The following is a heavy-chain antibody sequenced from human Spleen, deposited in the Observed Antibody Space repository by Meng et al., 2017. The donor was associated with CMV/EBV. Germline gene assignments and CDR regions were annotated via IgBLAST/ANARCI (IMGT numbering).Heavy chain of an antibody. CDR1: GFTFSSYG. V-gene: IGHV3-30*03. CDR3: ARDRSDYVWGSYRFDY. D-gene: IGHD3-16*02. CDR2: ISYDGNNK. Sequence: GESLKISCAASGFTFSSYGMHWVRQAPGKGLEWVAVISYDGNNKLYADSVRGRFTSSRDNSKNTLYLQMNSLRAEDTALYYCARDRSDYVWGSYRFDYWGQGALVTVSS. J-gene: IGHJ4*02.